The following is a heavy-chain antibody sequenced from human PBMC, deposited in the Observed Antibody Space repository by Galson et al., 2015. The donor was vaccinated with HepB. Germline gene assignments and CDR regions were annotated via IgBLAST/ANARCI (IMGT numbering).Heavy chain of an antibody. V-gene: IGHV1-18*04. D-gene: IGHD4/OR15-4a*01. CDR3: ARDRDYRFDY. CDR1: GYTFTING. Sequence: SVKVSCKASGYTFTINGISWVRQAPGKGLEWMGWISANSGDTKYAQKLQGRVTMTRDTSTSTAYLELRSLRSDDTAGYYCARDRDYRFDYWSQGTLVTVSS. CDR2: ISANSGDT. J-gene: IGHJ4*02.